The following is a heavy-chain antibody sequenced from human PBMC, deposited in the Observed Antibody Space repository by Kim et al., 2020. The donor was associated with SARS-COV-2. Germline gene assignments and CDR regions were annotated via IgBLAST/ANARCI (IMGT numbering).Heavy chain of an antibody. CDR3: ARVLVGATRGVEYFQH. Sequence: SETLSLTCTVSGGSISSYYWSWIRQPPGKGLEWIGYIYYSGSTNYNPSLKSRVTISVDTSKNQFSLKLSSVTAADTAVYYCARVLVGATRGVEYFQHWGQGTLVTVSS. J-gene: IGHJ1*01. D-gene: IGHD1-26*01. CDR1: GGSISSYY. CDR2: IYYSGST. V-gene: IGHV4-59*01.